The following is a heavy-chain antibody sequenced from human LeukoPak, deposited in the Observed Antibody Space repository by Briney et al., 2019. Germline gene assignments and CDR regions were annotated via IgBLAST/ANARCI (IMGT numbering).Heavy chain of an antibody. V-gene: IGHV1-8*03. D-gene: IGHD2-2*01. CDR3: ARGFVVVPGRKNWFDP. Sequence: ASVKVSCKASGYTFTSYDINWVRPATGQGLEWMGWMNPNSGNTGYAQKFQGRVTITRNTSISTAYMELSTLRSEDTAVYYCARGFVVVPGRKNWFDPWGQGTLVTVSS. J-gene: IGHJ5*02. CDR1: GYTFTSYD. CDR2: MNPNSGNT.